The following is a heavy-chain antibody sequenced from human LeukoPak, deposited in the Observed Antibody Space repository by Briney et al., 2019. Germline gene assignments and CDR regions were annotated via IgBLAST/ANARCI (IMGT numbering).Heavy chain of an antibody. Sequence: GETLRLSCAASGFTFSSYEMNWIRQSPGPGMDRDSYISSSSSTIYYADSVKGPFTISRDNAKSSLYLQMNRMRAEDTAVYYCATAGYGSGSYFDYWGQGTLVTASS. J-gene: IGHJ4*02. CDR3: ATAGYGSGSYFDY. D-gene: IGHD3-10*01. CDR2: ISSSSSTI. CDR1: GFTFSSYE. V-gene: IGHV3-48*03.